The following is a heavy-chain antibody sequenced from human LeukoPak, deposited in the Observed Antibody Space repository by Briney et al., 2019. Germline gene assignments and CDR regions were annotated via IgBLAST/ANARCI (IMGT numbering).Heavy chain of an antibody. J-gene: IGHJ4*02. D-gene: IGHD6-19*01. CDR1: GYTFTGYY. V-gene: IGHV1-2*06. CDR2: INPNSGGT. Sequence: ASVKVSCKASGYTFTGYYMHWLRQAPGQGLEWMGRINPNSGGTNYAQKFQGRVTMTRDTSISTAYMELSRPRSDDTAVYYCARDRLGSGWSRVDYWGQGTLVTVSS. CDR3: ARDRLGSGWSRVDY.